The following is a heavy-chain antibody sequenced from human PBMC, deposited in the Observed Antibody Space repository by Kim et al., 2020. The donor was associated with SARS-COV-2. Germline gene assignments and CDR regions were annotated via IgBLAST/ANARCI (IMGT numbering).Heavy chain of an antibody. CDR1: GFTFSSYS. D-gene: IGHD4-17*01. CDR3: ARDLEDDGDYGGMDV. Sequence: GGSLRLSCAASGFTFSSYSMNWVRQAPGKGLEWVSSISSSSSYIYYADSVKGRFTISRDNAKNSLYLQMNSLRAEDTAVYYCARDLEDDGDYGGMDVWGQGTTVTVSS. CDR2: ISSSSSYI. J-gene: IGHJ6*02. V-gene: IGHV3-21*01.